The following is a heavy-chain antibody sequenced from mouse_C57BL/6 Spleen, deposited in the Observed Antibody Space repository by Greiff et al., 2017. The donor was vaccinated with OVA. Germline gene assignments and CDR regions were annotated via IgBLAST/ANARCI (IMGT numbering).Heavy chain of an antibody. CDR1: GYTFTSYW. CDR3: ARGDYDGIFFAY. CDR2: IDPSDSYT. V-gene: IGHV1-69*01. J-gene: IGHJ3*01. Sequence: QVQLPQPGAEIVMPLSTVKLSCKASGYTFTSYWMHWVKQRPGQGLEWIGEIDPSDSYTNYNQKFKGKSTLTVDKSSSTAYMQLSSLTSEDSAVYYCARGDYDGIFFAYWGQGTLVTVSA. D-gene: IGHD2-4*01.